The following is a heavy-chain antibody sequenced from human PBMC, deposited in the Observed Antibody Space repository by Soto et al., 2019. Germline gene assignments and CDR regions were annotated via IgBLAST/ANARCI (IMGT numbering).Heavy chain of an antibody. Sequence: TSETLSLTCTVSGGSISSYYWSWVRQPPGKGLEWIGYNYYSGSTKTNPSLKSRVTTSVDTSKNQFSLKLRSVTAADTAVYYCARLNGYCISTNCHGHYGMDVWGQGTTVTVSS. CDR1: GGSISSYY. D-gene: IGHD2-2*03. J-gene: IGHJ6*02. CDR2: NYYSGST. CDR3: ARLNGYCISTNCHGHYGMDV. V-gene: IGHV4-59*08.